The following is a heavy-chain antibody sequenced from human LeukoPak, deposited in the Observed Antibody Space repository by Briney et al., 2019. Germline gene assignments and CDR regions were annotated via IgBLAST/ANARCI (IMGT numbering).Heavy chain of an antibody. CDR3: ARDRSLSGVVTIDF. J-gene: IGHJ4*02. Sequence: GGSLRLSCAASGFRFSNSWMTWVRQAPGKGLEWVANIKQDGSEKYYVDSVMGRFTISRDNAQNSVYLQMNSLRAEDTAVYYCARDRSLSGVVTIDFWGQGTLVTVSS. CDR1: GFRFSNSW. CDR2: IKQDGSEK. V-gene: IGHV3-7*01. D-gene: IGHD3-3*01.